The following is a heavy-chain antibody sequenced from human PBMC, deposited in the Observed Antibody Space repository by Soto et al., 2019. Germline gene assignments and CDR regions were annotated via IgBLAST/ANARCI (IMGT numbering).Heavy chain of an antibody. CDR1: GFSFSNHG. CDR2: ISYDGNVK. V-gene: IGHV3-30*18. D-gene: IGHD3-10*01. CDR3: AKDLKVSGGFHGSLNYYYGMDV. Sequence: GGSLRLSCAASGFSFSNHGMQWVRQAPGKGLEWVAVISYDGNVKYYTDSVKGRFTISRDNSQSTLFLQMDSLRPEDAAVYYCAKDLKVSGGFHGSLNYYYGMDVWGQGTTVTVSS. J-gene: IGHJ6*02.